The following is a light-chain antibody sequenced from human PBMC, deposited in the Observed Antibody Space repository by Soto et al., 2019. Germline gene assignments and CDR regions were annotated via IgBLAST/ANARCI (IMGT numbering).Light chain of an antibody. CDR1: QSVSSSY. V-gene: IGKV3-20*01. CDR3: QQYGSSPSFT. J-gene: IGKJ3*01. Sequence: EIVLTQSPGTLSLSPGERATLSCRASQSVSSSYLAWYQQKPGQAPRLLIYGASSRATGIPDRFSGSGSGTDFTLTISRLEPEDSAVYYCQQYGSSPSFTFGTGTKVDIK. CDR2: GAS.